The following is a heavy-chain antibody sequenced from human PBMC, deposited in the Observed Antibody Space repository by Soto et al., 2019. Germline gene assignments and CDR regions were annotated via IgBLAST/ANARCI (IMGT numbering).Heavy chain of an antibody. Sequence: ASVKVSCKTSGYTFTTYYIHWVRQAPGQGLEWMGIINPSGGDTTYPQKFQGRVTMTSDTSTSTVYMELASLRFEDSAMYYCARALATHRIVFDSPSYYFDYWGHGTLVTVS. V-gene: IGHV1-46*01. CDR3: ARALATHRIVFDSPSYYFDY. CDR2: INPSGGDT. D-gene: IGHD3-10*01. CDR1: GYTFTTYY. J-gene: IGHJ4*01.